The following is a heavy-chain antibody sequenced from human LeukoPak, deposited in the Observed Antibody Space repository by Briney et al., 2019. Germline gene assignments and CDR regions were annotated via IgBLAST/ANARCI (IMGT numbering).Heavy chain of an antibody. CDR2: IYYSGST. J-gene: IGHJ4*02. CDR1: GGSINSYY. Sequence: SETLSLTCTVSGGSINSYYWSWIRQPPGKGLEWIGYIYYSGSTNYNPSLKSRVTISVDTSKNQFSLKLSSVTAADTAVYYCASSERGFLGPNTYYFDYWGQGTLVTVSS. D-gene: IGHD3-3*01. V-gene: IGHV4-59*01. CDR3: ASSERGFLGPNTYYFDY.